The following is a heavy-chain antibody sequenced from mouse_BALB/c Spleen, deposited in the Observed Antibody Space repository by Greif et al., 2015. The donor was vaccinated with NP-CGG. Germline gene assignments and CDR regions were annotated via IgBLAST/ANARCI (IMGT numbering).Heavy chain of an antibody. Sequence: VQLKESGAELVKPGASVKLSCTASGFNIKDTYMHWVKQRPEQGLEWIGRIDPANGNTKYDPKFQGKATITADTSSNTAYLQLSSLTSEDTAVYYCARGYGIYYYAMDYWGQGTSVTVSS. J-gene: IGHJ4*01. CDR2: IDPANGNT. CDR3: ARGYGIYYYAMDY. V-gene: IGHV14-3*02. D-gene: IGHD2-1*01. CDR1: GFNIKDTY.